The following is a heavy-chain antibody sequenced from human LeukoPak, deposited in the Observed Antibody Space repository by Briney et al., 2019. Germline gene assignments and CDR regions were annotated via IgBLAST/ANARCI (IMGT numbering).Heavy chain of an antibody. CDR2: NNHSGST. V-gene: IGHV4-34*01. D-gene: IGHD3-10*01. J-gene: IGHJ6*02. Sequence: PSETLSLTCAVYGGSFSGYYWSWIRQPPGKGLEWIGENNHSGSTNYNPSLKSRVTISVDTSKNQFSLKLSSVTAADTAVYYCARVGRGYYGSGSYYINYYYGMDVWGQGTTVTVSS. CDR1: GGSFSGYY. CDR3: ARVGRGYYGSGSYYINYYYGMDV.